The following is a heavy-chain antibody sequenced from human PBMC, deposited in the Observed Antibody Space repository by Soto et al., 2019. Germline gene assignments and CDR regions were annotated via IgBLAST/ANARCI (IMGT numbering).Heavy chain of an antibody. Sequence: PSETLSLTCTVSGGSITDYSWVWIRQPAGKGLEWIGRIFSSGSTNYNPSLKGRITMSLDTSKNQFSLKLNSATATDTAVYFCARDQGVVVTADSWFDPWGQGILVTV. J-gene: IGHJ5*02. CDR2: IFSSGST. CDR3: ARDQGVVVTADSWFDP. V-gene: IGHV4-4*07. CDR1: GGSITDYS. D-gene: IGHD2-21*02.